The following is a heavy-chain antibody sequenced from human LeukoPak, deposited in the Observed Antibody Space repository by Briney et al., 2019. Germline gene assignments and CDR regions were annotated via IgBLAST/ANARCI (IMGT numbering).Heavy chain of an antibody. CDR2: ISDRGST. V-gene: IGHV4-31*03. Sequence: SETLSLICTVSGGFLSSGVYYWSWIRQHPGKGLEWVGYISDRGSTYYNPSLKSRVTVSVDTSKSQFSLKVSSVTAADTAVYYCARGARMTFDYWGQGTLVTVSS. CDR1: GGFLSSGVYY. CDR3: ARGARMTFDY. J-gene: IGHJ4*02. D-gene: IGHD2-15*01.